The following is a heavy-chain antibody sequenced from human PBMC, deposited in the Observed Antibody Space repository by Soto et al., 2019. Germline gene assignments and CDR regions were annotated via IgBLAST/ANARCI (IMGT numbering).Heavy chain of an antibody. V-gene: IGHV3-11*01. CDR2: ISRGGSVI. D-gene: IGHD1-1*01. J-gene: IGHJ4*02. CDR3: ASDSHADDLGY. Sequence: PGRSLRLSCASSAFSFIDSYMSWIRQAPGKGLEWVSYISRGGSVIYYAGSVKGRFTISRDDAKISLYLQMNSLRAEDTAIYYCASDSHADDLGYWGQGALVTVSS. CDR1: AFSFIDSY.